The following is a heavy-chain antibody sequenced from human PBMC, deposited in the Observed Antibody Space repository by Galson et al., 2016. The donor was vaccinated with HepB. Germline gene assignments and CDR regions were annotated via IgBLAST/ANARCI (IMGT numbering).Heavy chain of an antibody. V-gene: IGHV3-30*03. CDR2: ISYGGSNK. CDR1: GFTFRSFG. J-gene: IGHJ4*02. CDR3: ARAIAAAGNFDY. Sequence: SLRLSCAASGFTFRSFGMHWVRQAPGKGLEWVAVISYGGSNKYYAGSVKGRFTISRDNSKNTVYLHMNSLRAEDTAMYYCARAIAAAGNFDYWGQGTLVTVSS. D-gene: IGHD6-13*01.